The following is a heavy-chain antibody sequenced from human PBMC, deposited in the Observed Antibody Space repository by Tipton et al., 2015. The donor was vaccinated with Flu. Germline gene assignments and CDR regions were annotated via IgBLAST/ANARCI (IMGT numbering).Heavy chain of an antibody. V-gene: IGHV4-39*07. CDR1: GGSISSSSYY. CDR2: IYYSGST. Sequence: TLSLTCTVSGGSISSSSYYWGWIRQPPGKGLEWIGSIYYSGSTYYNPSLKSRVTISVDTSKNQFSLKLSSVTAADTAVYYCARERGYSYALYYYGMDVWGQGTTVTGSS. J-gene: IGHJ6*01. D-gene: IGHD5-18*01. CDR3: ARERGYSYALYYYGMDV.